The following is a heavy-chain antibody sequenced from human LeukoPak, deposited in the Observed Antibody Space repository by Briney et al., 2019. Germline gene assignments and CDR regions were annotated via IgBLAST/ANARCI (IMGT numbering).Heavy chain of an antibody. Sequence: GGSLRLSCAASGFTFDNYWMSWVRQAPGKGLEWVANIREDGNDKYYVDSVKGRFTISRDNAKNSLYLQMNSLRAEDTAVYYCARDLSTKLGYCSGGSCQGDYWGQGTLVTVSS. CDR2: IREDGNDK. V-gene: IGHV3-7*01. CDR1: GFTFDNYW. J-gene: IGHJ4*02. D-gene: IGHD2-15*01. CDR3: ARDLSTKLGYCSGGSCQGDY.